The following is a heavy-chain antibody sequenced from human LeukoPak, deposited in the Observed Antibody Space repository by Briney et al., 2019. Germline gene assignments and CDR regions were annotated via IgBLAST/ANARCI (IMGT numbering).Heavy chain of an antibody. CDR2: VYYSGTA. J-gene: IGHJ4*02. V-gene: IGHV4-59*08. Sequence: NPSETLSLTCTVSGGSMRSYYWSWIRQPPRKGLELIGYVYYSGTANYNPSLESRVTILVDTSKNQFSLNLSSVTAADTAVYYCARTKSGWYYSDYWGQGTLVSVSS. CDR1: GGSMRSYY. CDR3: ARTKSGWYYSDY. D-gene: IGHD6-19*01.